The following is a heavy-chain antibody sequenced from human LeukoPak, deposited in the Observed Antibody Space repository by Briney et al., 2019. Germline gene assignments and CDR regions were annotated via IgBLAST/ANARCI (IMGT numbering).Heavy chain of an antibody. CDR2: IYYSGNT. Sequence: PSETLSLTCAVYGGSFSGYYWSWIRQPPGKGLEWIGYIYYSGNTYYNPSLKSRVTISVDTSKNQFSLKLSSVTAADTAVYYCARAPYYYGSGSYYLGDYWGQGTLVTASS. CDR1: GGSFSGYY. D-gene: IGHD3-10*01. CDR3: ARAPYYYGSGSYYLGDY. J-gene: IGHJ4*02. V-gene: IGHV4-30-4*08.